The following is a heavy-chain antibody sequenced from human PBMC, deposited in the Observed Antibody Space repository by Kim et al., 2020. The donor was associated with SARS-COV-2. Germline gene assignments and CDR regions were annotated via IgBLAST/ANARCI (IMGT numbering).Heavy chain of an antibody. Sequence: SETLSLTCAVYGGSFSGYYWSWIRQPPGKGLEWIGEINHSGSTNYNPSLKSRVTISVDTSKNQFSLKLSSVTAADTAVYYCARGPEYMAARTFDPWGQEPWSPSPQ. CDR3: ARGPEYMAARTFDP. J-gene: IGHJ5*02. CDR1: GGSFSGYY. V-gene: IGHV4-34*01. CDR2: INHSGST. D-gene: IGHD6-6*01.